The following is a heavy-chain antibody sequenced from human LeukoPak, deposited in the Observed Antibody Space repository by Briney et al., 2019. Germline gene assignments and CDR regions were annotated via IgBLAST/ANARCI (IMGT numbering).Heavy chain of an antibody. CDR3: ARLSSYDVLTGYSTNDAFDI. J-gene: IGHJ3*02. V-gene: IGHV4-61*02. Sequence: PSETLSLTCTVSGGSISSGSYYWSWIRQPAGKGLEWIGRIYTSGSTNYNPSLKSRVTISVDTSKNQFFLKLSSVTAADTAVYYCARLSSYDVLTGYSTNDAFDIWGQGTMVTVSS. CDR2: IYTSGST. D-gene: IGHD3-9*01. CDR1: GGSISSGSYY.